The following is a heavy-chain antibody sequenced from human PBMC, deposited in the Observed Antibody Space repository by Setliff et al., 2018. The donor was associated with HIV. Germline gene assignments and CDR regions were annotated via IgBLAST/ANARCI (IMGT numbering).Heavy chain of an antibody. V-gene: IGHV4-39*07. CDR1: GGSISSSSYY. CDR3: ARGARALGGDAFDI. CDR2: IYYSGST. D-gene: IGHD1-26*01. J-gene: IGHJ3*02. Sequence: PSETLSLTCTVSGGSISSSSYYWGWLRQPPGKGLEWIGSIYYSGSTYYNPSLKSRVITSVDTSKNQFSLKLSSVTAADTAVYYCARGARALGGDAFDIWGQGTMVTVSS.